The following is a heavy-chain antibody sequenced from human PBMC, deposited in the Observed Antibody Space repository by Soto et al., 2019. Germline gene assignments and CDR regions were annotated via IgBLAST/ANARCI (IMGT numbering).Heavy chain of an antibody. CDR3: ARYMITFGGVVYGMDV. D-gene: IGHD3-16*01. Sequence: GASVKVSGKAPGGTFISYAITWFRQAPGQGLEWMGVIIPIFGTANYAQKFQGRGRITADEYKSTAYMELSSLRFEDTAVYYCARYMITFGGVVYGMDVWGQGTTVTVSS. CDR1: GGTFISYA. J-gene: IGHJ6*02. CDR2: IIPIFGTA. V-gene: IGHV1-69*13.